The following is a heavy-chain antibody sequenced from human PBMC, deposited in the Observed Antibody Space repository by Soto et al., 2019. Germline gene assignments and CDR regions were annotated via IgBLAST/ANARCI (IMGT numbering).Heavy chain of an antibody. CDR2: ITPFKGDT. CDR1: GYTFTFRY. J-gene: IGHJ3*02. CDR3: ARSPFAGSDAFDI. V-gene: IGHV1-45*02. D-gene: IGHD1-1*01. Sequence: GASVKVSCKASGYTFTFRYLHWVRQAPGQALEWMGWITPFKGDTNYAQKFQDRVTITRDRSVSTAYMELSNLRSDDTAMYYCARSPFAGSDAFDIWGQGTMVTVSS.